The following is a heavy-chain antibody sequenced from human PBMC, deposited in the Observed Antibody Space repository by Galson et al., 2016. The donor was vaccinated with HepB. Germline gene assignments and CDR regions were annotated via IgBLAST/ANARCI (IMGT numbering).Heavy chain of an antibody. CDR3: ARDGLRFLEWLRDGMDP. Sequence: SVKVSCKASGYTFTNYYMHWVRQAPGQGLEWMGIIKASGGNTRYAQKFQGRVTLTRDTSTSTAYMELRSLRSDDTAVYYCARDGLRFLEWLRDGMDPWGQGTLVTVSS. CDR2: IKASGGNT. CDR1: GYTFTNYY. V-gene: IGHV1-46*01. J-gene: IGHJ5*02. D-gene: IGHD3-3*01.